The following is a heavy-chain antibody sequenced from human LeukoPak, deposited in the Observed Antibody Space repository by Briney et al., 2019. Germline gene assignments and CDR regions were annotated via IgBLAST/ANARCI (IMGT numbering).Heavy chain of an antibody. J-gene: IGHJ4*02. CDR2: ISTTGST. CDR1: GGSINNPNYY. CDR3: ASHQYGSGSYYHDY. V-gene: IGHV4-61*02. D-gene: IGHD3-10*01. Sequence: SETLSLACTVYGGSINNPNYYWSWIRQPAGKGLEWIGRISTTGSTSYGPSLKSRVIISIDTSKNQFSLRLSSATAADTAVYYCASHQYGSGSYYHDYWGQGALVTVSS.